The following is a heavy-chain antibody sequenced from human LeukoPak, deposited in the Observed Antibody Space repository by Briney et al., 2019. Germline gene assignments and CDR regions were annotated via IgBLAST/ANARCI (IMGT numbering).Heavy chain of an antibody. Sequence: SQTLSLTCTVSGGSISSGSYYWSWIRQPAGKGLEWIGRIYTSGSTNYNPSLKSRVTMSVDTSKNQFSLKLSSVTAADTAVYFCARSRSGSYYYYGMDVWGQGTTVTVSS. CDR3: ARSRSGSYYYYGMDV. J-gene: IGHJ6*02. D-gene: IGHD1-26*01. CDR1: GGSISSGSYY. CDR2: IYTSGST. V-gene: IGHV4-61*02.